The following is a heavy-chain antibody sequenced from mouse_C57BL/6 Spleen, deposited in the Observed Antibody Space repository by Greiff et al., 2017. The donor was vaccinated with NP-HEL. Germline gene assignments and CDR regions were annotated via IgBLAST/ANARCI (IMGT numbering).Heavy chain of an antibody. J-gene: IGHJ2*01. CDR2: LYPSDSET. D-gene: IGHD2-2*01. V-gene: IGHV1-61*01. CDR1: GYTFTSYW. Sequence: QVQLQQPGAELVRPGSSVKLSCKASGYTFTSYWMDWVKQRPGQGLEWIGKLYPSDSETHYNQKFKDKATLTVDKSSSTAYMQLSSLTSEDSAVDYCARGAGYGEYYFDYWGQGTTLTVSS. CDR3: ARGAGYGEYYFDY.